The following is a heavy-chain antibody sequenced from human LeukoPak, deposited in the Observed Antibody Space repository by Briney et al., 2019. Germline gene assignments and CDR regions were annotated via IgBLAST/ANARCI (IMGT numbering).Heavy chain of an antibody. V-gene: IGHV3-23*01. CDR1: GFTFSSYA. CDR2: ISGSGGST. Sequence: GGSLRLSCAASGFTFSSYAMSWVRLAPGKGLEWVSAISGSGGSTYYADSVKGRFTISRDKSKNTLYLQMNSLRAEDTAVYYCANSGYDFWSGYYNYWGQGTLVTVSS. CDR3: ANSGYDFWSGYYNY. D-gene: IGHD3-3*01. J-gene: IGHJ4*02.